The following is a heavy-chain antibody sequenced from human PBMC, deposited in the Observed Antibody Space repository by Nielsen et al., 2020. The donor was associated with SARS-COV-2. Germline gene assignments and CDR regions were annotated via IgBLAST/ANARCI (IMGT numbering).Heavy chain of an antibody. CDR3: AKLAYCGGDCYWLPFDY. J-gene: IGHJ4*02. D-gene: IGHD2-21*02. Sequence: GESLKISCAASGFTFSSYWMSWVRQAPGKGLEWVANIKQDGSEKYYVDSVKGRFTISRDNAKNSLYLQMNSLRAEDTAVYYCAKLAYCGGDCYWLPFDYWGQGTLVTVSS. V-gene: IGHV3-7*01. CDR2: IKQDGSEK. CDR1: GFTFSSYW.